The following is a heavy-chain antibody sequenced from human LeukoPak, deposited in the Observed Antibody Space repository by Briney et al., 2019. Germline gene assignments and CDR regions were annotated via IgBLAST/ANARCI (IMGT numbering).Heavy chain of an antibody. CDR2: LYSGGST. CDR3: ARASRGYSYLFDY. Sequence: GGSLKLSCEASGYTVSSNFTSWVRQAPGKGLEWVSVLYSGGSTYYADSVKGRFSISRDSSRNTLYLQMSSLRDEDTAVYYCARASRGYSYLFDYWGQGTLVTVSS. J-gene: IGHJ4*02. CDR1: GYTVSSNF. D-gene: IGHD5-18*01. V-gene: IGHV3-66*02.